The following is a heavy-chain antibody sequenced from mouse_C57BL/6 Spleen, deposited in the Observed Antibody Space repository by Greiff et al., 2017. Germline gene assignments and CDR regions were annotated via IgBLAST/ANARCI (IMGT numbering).Heavy chain of an antibody. Sequence: EVMLVESGGGLVKPGGSLKLSCAASGFTFSSYAMSWVRQTPEKRLEWVATISDGGSYTYYPDNVKGRFTISRDNAKNNLYLQMSHLKSEDTAMYYCARDGEPGKGEYFDYWGQGTTLTVSS. CDR3: ARDGEPGKGEYFDY. CDR1: GFTFSSYA. V-gene: IGHV5-4*01. CDR2: ISDGGSYT. J-gene: IGHJ2*01. D-gene: IGHD4-1*01.